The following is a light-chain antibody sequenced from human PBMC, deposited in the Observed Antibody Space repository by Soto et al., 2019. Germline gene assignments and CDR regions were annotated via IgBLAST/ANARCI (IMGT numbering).Light chain of an antibody. V-gene: IGLV2-14*01. CDR2: EVS. J-gene: IGLJ3*02. Sequence: QSVLTQPASVSGSPGQSITISCTGTSSDVDTYKYVSWYQQHPGKAPKLMIYEVSYRPSGVSNRFSGSKSGNTASLTISGLQAEDEADYYCSSHASSSTWVFGGGTKVTVL. CDR1: SSDVDTYKY. CDR3: SSHASSSTWV.